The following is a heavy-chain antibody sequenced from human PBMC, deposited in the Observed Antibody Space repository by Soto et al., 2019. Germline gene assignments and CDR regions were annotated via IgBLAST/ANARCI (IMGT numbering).Heavy chain of an antibody. J-gene: IGHJ6*02. CDR2: IYYSGST. Sequence: SETLSLTCTVSGGSISSGDYYWSWIRQPPGKGLEWIGYIYYSGSTYYNPSLKSRVTISVDTSKNQFSLKLSSVTAADTAVYYCAREGLPLHYDFWSPGMDVWGQGTTVTVSS. CDR1: GGSISSGDYY. D-gene: IGHD3-3*01. V-gene: IGHV4-30-4*01. CDR3: AREGLPLHYDFWSPGMDV.